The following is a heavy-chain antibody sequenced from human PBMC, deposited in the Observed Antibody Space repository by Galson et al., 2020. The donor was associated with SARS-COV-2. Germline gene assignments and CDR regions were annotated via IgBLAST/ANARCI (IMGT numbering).Heavy chain of an antibody. J-gene: IGHJ3*02. Sequence: KSGETRKISCEGSGYRFTSYWIGWVRQMPGKGLEWMGIIYPGDSDTRYSPSFQGQVTISADKSISTAYLQWSSLKASDTAMYYCARLRVATIGGAFDIWGQGTMVTVSS. D-gene: IGHD5-12*01. CDR2: IYPGDSDT. V-gene: IGHV5-51*01. CDR3: ARLRVATIGGAFDI. CDR1: GYRFTSYW.